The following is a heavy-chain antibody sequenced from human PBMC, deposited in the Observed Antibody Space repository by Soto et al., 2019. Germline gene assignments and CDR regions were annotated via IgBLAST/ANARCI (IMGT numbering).Heavy chain of an antibody. Sequence: EVQLVESGGGLVQPGGSLRLSCAASGFTFSSYAMHWVRQAPGKGLEYVSAISSNGGSTYYANSVKGRFTISRDNSKNTLYLQMGSLRAEDMAVYYCARGGYQLLSPYYYYYMDVWGKGTTVTVSS. CDR3: ARGGYQLLSPYYYYYMDV. J-gene: IGHJ6*03. CDR2: ISSNGGST. V-gene: IGHV3-64*01. CDR1: GFTFSSYA. D-gene: IGHD2-2*01.